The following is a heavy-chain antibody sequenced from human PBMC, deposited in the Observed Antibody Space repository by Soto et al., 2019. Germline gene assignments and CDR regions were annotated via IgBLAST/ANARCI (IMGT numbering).Heavy chain of an antibody. CDR2: IYSSGST. CDR1: GGSVSSDH. D-gene: IGHD3-10*01. V-gene: IGHV4-59*02. Sequence: QVQLQESGPGLVKPSETLSLTCTVSGGSVSSDHWSWIRQPPGKGLEWIGDIYSSGSTNYNPSLKSPVTISLDTSKNQFSLRVRSVTAADTAVYYCARLSGTYYNVGKYYYYYSMDVWGKGTTVTVSS. CDR3: ARLSGTYYNVGKYYYYYSMDV. J-gene: IGHJ6*03.